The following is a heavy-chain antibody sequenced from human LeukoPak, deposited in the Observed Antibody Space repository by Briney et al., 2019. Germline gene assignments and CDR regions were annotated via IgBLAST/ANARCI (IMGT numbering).Heavy chain of an antibody. J-gene: IGHJ4*02. Sequence: PSETLSLTCAVSGDSISSSTYYGGWLRQPPGKGLEWIGSLYYSGSTYYNPSLRSRVNISVDPSKNQLSLKVTSVTAADTAVYYCAGRDVSSGGYGLDYWGQGALVTVSS. D-gene: IGHD1-26*01. V-gene: IGHV4-39*01. CDR1: GDSISSSTYY. CDR2: LYYSGST. CDR3: AGRDVSSGGYGLDY.